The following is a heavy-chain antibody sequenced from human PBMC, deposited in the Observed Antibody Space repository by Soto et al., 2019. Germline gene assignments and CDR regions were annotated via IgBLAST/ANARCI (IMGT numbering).Heavy chain of an antibody. D-gene: IGHD2-21*02. CDR1: AFTFNNCA. Sequence: QVHLVESGGGVVQPGRSLRLSCAASAFTFNNCAMHWVRQAPGKGLEWVAIISDDGNHKNYVDSVKGRFTISRDNSKNTLYLQMDSLRPEDTAVYVCAKGCNTPYCFFLVNWGQGTLVTVSS. V-gene: IGHV3-30*18. J-gene: IGHJ4*02. CDR2: ISDDGNHK. CDR3: AKGCNTPYCFFLVN.